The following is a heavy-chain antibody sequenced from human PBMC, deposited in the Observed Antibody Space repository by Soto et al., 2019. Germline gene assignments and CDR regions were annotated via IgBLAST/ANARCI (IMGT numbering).Heavy chain of an antibody. D-gene: IGHD6-13*01. Sequence: PSETLSLTCAVYGGSFSGYYWSWIRQPPGKGLEWIGEINHSGSTNYNPSLKSRVTISVDTSKNQFSLKLSSVTAADTAVYYCARGGGSSWSRNFDYWGQGTLVTVSS. CDR1: GGSFSGYY. CDR2: INHSGST. CDR3: ARGGGSSWSRNFDY. V-gene: IGHV4-34*01. J-gene: IGHJ4*02.